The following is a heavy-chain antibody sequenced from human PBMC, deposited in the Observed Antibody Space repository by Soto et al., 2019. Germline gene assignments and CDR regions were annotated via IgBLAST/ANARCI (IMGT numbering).Heavy chain of an antibody. Sequence: ASVKVSCKASGFTFVMYAIHWVRQAPGQGLEWMAWINAGNGHTTYSQKFQGRVTITRDTSARTVYMELRSLRFEDTATYYCARAGWFAEGYFDFWGQGTPVT. CDR1: GFTFVMYA. J-gene: IGHJ4*02. CDR3: ARAGWFAEGYFDF. V-gene: IGHV1-3*01. D-gene: IGHD3-10*01. CDR2: INAGNGHT.